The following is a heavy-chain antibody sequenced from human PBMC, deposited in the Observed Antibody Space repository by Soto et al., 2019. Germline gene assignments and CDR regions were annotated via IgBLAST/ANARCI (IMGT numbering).Heavy chain of an antibody. CDR2: ISAYNGNT. D-gene: IGHD4-4*01. Sequence: ASVKVSCKASGYTFTSYGISWVRQAPGQGLEWMGWISAYNGNTNYAQKLQGRVTMTTDTSTSTAYMELRSLRSDDTAVYYCARDAGNYVIPPNLDVWGKGTTVTVSS. CDR3: ARDAGNYVIPPNLDV. V-gene: IGHV1-18*01. J-gene: IGHJ6*04. CDR1: GYTFTSYG.